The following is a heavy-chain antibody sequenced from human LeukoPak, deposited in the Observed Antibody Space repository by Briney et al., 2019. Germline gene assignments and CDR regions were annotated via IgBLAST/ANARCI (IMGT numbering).Heavy chain of an antibody. CDR1: GGTFSSYA. Sequence: SVKVSCKASGGTFSSYAISWVRQAPGQGLEWMGRIIPILGIANYAQKFQGRVTITADKAMSTAYMELSIRRSEDTAVYYCARDLMYRSGWFNPYYGMDVWGQGTTVTVSS. D-gene: IGHD6-19*01. CDR2: IIPILGIA. CDR3: ARDLMYRSGWFNPYYGMDV. J-gene: IGHJ6*02. V-gene: IGHV1-69*04.